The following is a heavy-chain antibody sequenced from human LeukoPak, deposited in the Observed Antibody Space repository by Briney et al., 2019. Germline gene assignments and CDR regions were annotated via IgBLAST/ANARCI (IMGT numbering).Heavy chain of an antibody. CDR2: ISTNGGGT. V-gene: IGHV3-64*01. D-gene: IGHD2-2*01. J-gene: IGHJ4*02. CDR1: GFTFSTYA. Sequence: GGSLRLSCAASGFTFSTYAMHWVRQASGKGLEYVSAISTNGGGTYYANSVKGRFTISRDNSKNTLYLQMGSLRAEDMAVYYCARWGSTSCYDYWGQGTLVTVSS. CDR3: ARWGSTSCYDY.